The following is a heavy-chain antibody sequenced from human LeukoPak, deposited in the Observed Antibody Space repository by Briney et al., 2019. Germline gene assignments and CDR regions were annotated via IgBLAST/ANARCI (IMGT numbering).Heavy chain of an antibody. CDR3: VQLDGYSYGYMVDY. CDR1: GFTFSSYA. J-gene: IGHJ4*02. CDR2: ISGSGGST. Sequence: GGSLRLSCAASGFTFSSYAMSCVRQAPGKGLEWVSAISGSGGSTYYADSVKGRFTISRDNSKNTLYLQMNSLRAEDTAVYYCVQLDGYSYGYMVDYWGQGTLVTVSS. D-gene: IGHD5-18*01. V-gene: IGHV3-23*01.